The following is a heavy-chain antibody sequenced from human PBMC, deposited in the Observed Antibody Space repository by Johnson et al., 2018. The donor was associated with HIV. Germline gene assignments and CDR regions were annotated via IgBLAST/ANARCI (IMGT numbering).Heavy chain of an antibody. CDR3: AKCRGLGARGAFDI. D-gene: IGHD5-12*01. J-gene: IGHJ3*02. CDR2: LSYDGSNK. Sequence: HVQLVESGGGVVQPGRSLRLSCAASGSTFSRYGMHWVRQAPGKGLECVAVLSYDGSNKHYADSVKGRFTISRDNSKNTLYLPMSSLRAEDTAVYYCAKCRGLGARGAFDIWGQGTMVTVSS. V-gene: IGHV3-30*18. CDR1: GSTFSRYG.